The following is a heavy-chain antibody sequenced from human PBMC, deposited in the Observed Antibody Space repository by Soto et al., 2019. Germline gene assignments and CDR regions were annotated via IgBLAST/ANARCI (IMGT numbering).Heavy chain of an antibody. D-gene: IGHD2-2*01. CDR2: INHSGST. CDR1: GGSFSGYY. J-gene: IGHJ3*02. CDR3: ARWGVVVPAATGDAFDI. Sequence: QVQLQQWGAGLLKPSETLSLTCAVYGGSFSGYYWSWIRQPPGKGLEWIGEINHSGSTNYNPSLKSRVTISVDTSKHQFSLKLSSVTAADTAVYYCARWGVVVPAATGDAFDIWGQGTMVTVSS. V-gene: IGHV4-34*01.